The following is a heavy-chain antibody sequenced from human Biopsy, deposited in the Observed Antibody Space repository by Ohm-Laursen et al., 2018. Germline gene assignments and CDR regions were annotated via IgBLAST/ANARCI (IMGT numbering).Heavy chain of an antibody. J-gene: IGHJ6*02. CDR1: GNTFATYH. D-gene: IGHD5-24*01. CDR2: ISPSGATT. CDR3: ARAGVGSDGTDSYYYGMDV. V-gene: IGHV1-46*01. Sequence: ASVKVSCKVSGNTFATYHIHWVRQAPGQGLEWMGVISPSGATTSFSQKFQGRITMTRDTSTGTVYMDLNSLGSADTAVYYCARAGVGSDGTDSYYYGMDVWGPGTTVTVSS.